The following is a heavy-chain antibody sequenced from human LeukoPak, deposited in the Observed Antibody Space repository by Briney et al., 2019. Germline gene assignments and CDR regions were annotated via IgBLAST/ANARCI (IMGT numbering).Heavy chain of an antibody. CDR3: AKDLAVAVEVGDY. Sequence: GGSLTLSCAASGFTFSSYGMHWVRQAPGKGLEWVAFIWYDGSNKYYADSVKGRFTISRDNSKNTLYLQMNSLRAEDTAVYYCAKDLAVAVEVGDYWGQGTLVTVSS. CDR1: GFTFSSYG. CDR2: IWYDGSNK. J-gene: IGHJ4*02. D-gene: IGHD6-19*01. V-gene: IGHV3-30*02.